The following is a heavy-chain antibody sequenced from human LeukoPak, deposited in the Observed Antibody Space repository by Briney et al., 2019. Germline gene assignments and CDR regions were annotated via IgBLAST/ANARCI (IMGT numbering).Heavy chain of an antibody. V-gene: IGHV1-69*01. CDR2: IIPVFGQE. D-gene: IGHD1-26*01. CDR3: ARGHPRSYWNHLDI. CDR1: GGTLNTYA. Sequence: GSSVKVSCKASGGTLNTYAINWVRQAPGQGLEWMGWIIPVFGQEKYAQKFQGRVTINADESASTVYMELRSLRSEDTAVYYCARGHPRSYWNHLDIWGQGTMVTVSS. J-gene: IGHJ3*02.